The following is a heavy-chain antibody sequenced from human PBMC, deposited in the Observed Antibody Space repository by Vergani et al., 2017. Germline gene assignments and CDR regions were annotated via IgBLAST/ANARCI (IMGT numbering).Heavy chain of an antibody. J-gene: IGHJ6*03. CDR3: ARGGGTDYYYYYMDV. CDR2: IYYSGST. D-gene: IGHD1-1*01. V-gene: IGHV4-59*01. Sequence: QVQLQESGPGLVKPSETLSLTCTVSGGSISSYYWSWIRQPPGKGLEWIGYIYYSGSTNYNPSLKSRVTISVDTSKNQFSLKLSSVTAADTAVYYCARGGGTDYYYYYMDVWGKGTTVTVSS. CDR1: GGSISSYY.